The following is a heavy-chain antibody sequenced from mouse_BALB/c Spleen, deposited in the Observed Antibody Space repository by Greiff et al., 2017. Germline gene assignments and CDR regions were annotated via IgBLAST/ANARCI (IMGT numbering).Heavy chain of an antibody. CDR3: ARSTMITRGFAY. D-gene: IGHD2-4*01. CDR2: ISYSGST. Sequence: EVQLVESGPSLVKPSQTLSLTCSVTGDSITSGYWNWIRKFPGNKLEYMGYISYSGSTYYNPSLKSPISITRDTSKNQYYLQLNSVTTEDTATYYCARSTMITRGFAYWGQGTLVTVSA. J-gene: IGHJ3*01. CDR1: GDSITSGY. V-gene: IGHV3-8*02.